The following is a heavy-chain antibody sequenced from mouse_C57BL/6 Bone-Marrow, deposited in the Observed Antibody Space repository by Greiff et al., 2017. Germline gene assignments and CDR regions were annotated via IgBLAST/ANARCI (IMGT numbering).Heavy chain of an antibody. CDR3: ARNADYYGSYWYFDG. J-gene: IGHJ1*03. V-gene: IGHV2-2*01. CDR2: IWSGGST. Sequence: VQRVESGPGLVQPSQSLSITCTVSGFSLTSYGVHWVRQSPGKGLEWLGVIWSGGSTDYNAAFISRLSISKDNSKSQVFFKMNSLQADDTAIYYCARNADYYGSYWYFDGWGTGTTVTVSS. CDR1: GFSLTSYG. D-gene: IGHD1-1*01.